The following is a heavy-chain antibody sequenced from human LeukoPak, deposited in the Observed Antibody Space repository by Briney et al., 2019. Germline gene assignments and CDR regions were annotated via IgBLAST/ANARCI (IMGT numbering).Heavy chain of an antibody. V-gene: IGHV3-7*01. CDR1: GFTFSSYA. CDR3: AREQYYYDSSGYYFGYFDY. CDR2: IKQDGSEK. J-gene: IGHJ4*02. D-gene: IGHD3-22*01. Sequence: PGRSLRLSCAASGFTFSSYAMHWVRQAPGKGLEWVANIKQDGSEKYYVDSVKGRFTISRDNAKNSLYLQMNSLRAEDTAVYYCAREQYYYDSSGYYFGYFDYWGQGTLVTVSS.